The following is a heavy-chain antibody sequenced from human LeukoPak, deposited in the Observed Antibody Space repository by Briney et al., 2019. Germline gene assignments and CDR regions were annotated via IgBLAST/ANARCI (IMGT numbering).Heavy chain of an antibody. V-gene: IGHV3-23*01. CDR2: ISGSGGST. CDR3: AKAIWFGELLSTVNFDY. CDR1: GFTFSSYA. D-gene: IGHD3-10*01. Sequence: GGSLRLSCAASGFTFSSYAMSWVRQAPGKGLEWVSAISGSGGSTYYADSVKGRFTISRDNSKNTLYLQMSSLRAEDTAVYYCAKAIWFGELLSTVNFDYWGQGTLVTVSS. J-gene: IGHJ4*02.